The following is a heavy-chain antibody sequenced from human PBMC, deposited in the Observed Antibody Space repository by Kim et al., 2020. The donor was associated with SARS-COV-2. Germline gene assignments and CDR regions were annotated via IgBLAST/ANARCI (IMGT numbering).Heavy chain of an antibody. Sequence: GGSLRLSCAASGFTFSNYGMYWVRQAPGKGLEWVAVIWYDGSNKYYADSVKGRFTISRDNSKNTLYLQMNSLRAEDTAVYYCAKDMPVAGSRYFDYWGQGTLVTVSS. CDR2: IWYDGSNK. D-gene: IGHD6-19*01. J-gene: IGHJ4*02. V-gene: IGHV3-33*06. CDR3: AKDMPVAGSRYFDY. CDR1: GFTFSNYG.